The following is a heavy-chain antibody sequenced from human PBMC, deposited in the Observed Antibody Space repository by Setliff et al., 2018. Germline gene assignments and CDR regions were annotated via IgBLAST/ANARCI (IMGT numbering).Heavy chain of an antibody. D-gene: IGHD6-13*01. J-gene: IGHJ4*02. V-gene: IGHV1-18*01. CDR1: GYTFTSYG. CDR2: INAYTGDT. CDR3: ARGGMAAAGRKGVFEH. Sequence: ASVKVSCKASGYTFTSYGVTWVRQAPGHGLEWMGWINAYTGDTKYAQKYQGRVTMTSDTSTSTVYMEVNSVTSDDTAMYFCARGGMAAAGRKGVFEHWGQGTLVTSPQ.